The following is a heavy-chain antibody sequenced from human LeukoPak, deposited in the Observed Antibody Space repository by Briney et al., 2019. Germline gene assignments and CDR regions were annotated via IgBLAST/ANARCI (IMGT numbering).Heavy chain of an antibody. J-gene: IGHJ4*02. CDR1: GGSMSRYY. CDR3: ARDPYGDYYFDY. CDR2: IYYSGST. V-gene: IGHV4-59*01. Sequence: SETLSLTCTVSGGSMSRYYWSWIRQPPGKGLEWLGYIYYSGSTNYNPSLKSRVTISVDTSKIQFSLKLSSVTAAGTAVYYCARDPYGDYYFDYWGQGTLVTVSS. D-gene: IGHD4-17*01.